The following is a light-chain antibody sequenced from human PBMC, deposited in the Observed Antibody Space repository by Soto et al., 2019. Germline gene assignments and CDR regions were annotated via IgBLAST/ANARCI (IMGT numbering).Light chain of an antibody. Sequence: EIVLTPSPAPPSLSPGERAPLSRRASQSVSSYLAWYQQKPGQAPRLLIYGASSRATGIPDRFSGSGSGTDFTLTISRLEPEDFAVYYCQQYGSSPWTFGQGTKVDIK. CDR3: QQYGSSPWT. V-gene: IGKV3-20*01. J-gene: IGKJ1*01. CDR1: QSVSSY. CDR2: GAS.